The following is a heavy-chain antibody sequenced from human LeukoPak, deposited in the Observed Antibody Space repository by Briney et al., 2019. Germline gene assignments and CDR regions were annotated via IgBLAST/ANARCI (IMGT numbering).Heavy chain of an antibody. CDR1: GFTFSNAW. Sequence: GGSLRLSCAASGFTFSNAWMSWVRQAPGKGLEWVGRIKSKTDGGTTDYAAPVKGRFTISRDDSKNTLYLQMNSLRAEDTAVYYCAKDDKYSGYDLFDYWGQGTLVAVSS. D-gene: IGHD5-12*01. CDR2: IKSKTDGGTT. J-gene: IGHJ4*02. CDR3: AKDDKYSGYDLFDY. V-gene: IGHV3-15*01.